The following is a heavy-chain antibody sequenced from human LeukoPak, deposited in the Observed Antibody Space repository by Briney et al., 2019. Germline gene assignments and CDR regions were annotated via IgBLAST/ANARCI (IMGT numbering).Heavy chain of an antibody. CDR3: ARGTAAGTYFDY. D-gene: IGHD6-13*01. J-gene: IGHJ4*02. CDR1: GGTFSSYA. V-gene: IGHV1-69*05. Sequence: ASVKVSCKASGGTFSSYAISWVRQAPGQGLEWMGRIIPIFGTANYAQKFQSRVTITTDESTSTAYMELSSLRSEDTAVYYCARGTAAGTYFDYWGQGTLVTVSS. CDR2: IIPIFGTA.